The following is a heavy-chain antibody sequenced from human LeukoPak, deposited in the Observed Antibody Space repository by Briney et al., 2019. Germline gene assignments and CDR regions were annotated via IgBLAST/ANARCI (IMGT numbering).Heavy chain of an antibody. CDR3: LWFGEQLHTPLDY. D-gene: IGHD3-10*01. CDR2: ISGSGGDT. J-gene: IGHJ4*02. V-gene: IGHV3-23*01. CDR1: GFTFSNYA. Sequence: GGSLRLSCAASGFTFSNYAMSWVRQAPGKGLEWVSHISGSGGDTYYADSVKGRFTISRDNSKNTLYLQMNSLRADDTAVYYCLWFGEQLHTPLDYWGQGTLVTVSS.